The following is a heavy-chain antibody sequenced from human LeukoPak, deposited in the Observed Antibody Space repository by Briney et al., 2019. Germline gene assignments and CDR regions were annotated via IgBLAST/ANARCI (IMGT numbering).Heavy chain of an antibody. CDR3: ARVLESIAAAGTNDY. Sequence: ASVKVSCKASGYTFTDYYMHWVRQAPGQGLEWMGWINPHSGGTDHAQKFQGRVTMTRDTSISTAYMELSRLRSDDTAVYYCARVLESIAAAGTNDYWGQGTLVTVSS. D-gene: IGHD6-13*01. V-gene: IGHV1-2*02. J-gene: IGHJ4*02. CDR2: INPHSGGT. CDR1: GYTFTDYY.